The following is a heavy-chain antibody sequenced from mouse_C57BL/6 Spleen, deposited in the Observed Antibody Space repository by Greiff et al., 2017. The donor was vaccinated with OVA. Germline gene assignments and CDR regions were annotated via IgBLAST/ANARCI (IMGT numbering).Heavy chain of an antibody. CDR3: ARGRELTGTDWYCDV. CDR1: GYTFTSYW. Sequence: QVQLQQPGAELVMPGASVKLSCKASGYTFTSYWMHWVKQRPGQGLEWIGEIDPSDSYTNYNQKFKGKSTLTVDKSSSTAYMQLSSLTSEDSAVYYCARGRELTGTDWYCDVWGTGTTVTVSS. V-gene: IGHV1-69*01. J-gene: IGHJ1*03. CDR2: IDPSDSYT. D-gene: IGHD4-1*01.